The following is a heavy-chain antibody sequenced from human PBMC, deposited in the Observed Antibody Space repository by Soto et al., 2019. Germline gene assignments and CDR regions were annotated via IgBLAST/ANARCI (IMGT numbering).Heavy chain of an antibody. CDR2: ISGSGGST. D-gene: IGHD6-13*01. CDR1: GFTFSSYA. J-gene: IGHJ4*02. CDR3: AKHPGTVDIAAAGNFDY. V-gene: IGHV3-23*01. Sequence: PGGSLRLSCAASGFTFSSYAMSWVRQAPGKGLEWVSAISGSGGSTYYADSVKGRFTISRDNSKNTLYLQMNSLRAEDTAVYYCAKHPGTVDIAAAGNFDYWGQGTLVTVS.